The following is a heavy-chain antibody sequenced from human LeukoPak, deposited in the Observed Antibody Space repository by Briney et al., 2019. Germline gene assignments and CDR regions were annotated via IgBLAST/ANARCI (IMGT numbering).Heavy chain of an antibody. CDR1: GFTFSSYA. J-gene: IGHJ6*04. Sequence: GGSLRLSCAASGFTFSSYAMSCVRQARGKGLEWVSAISGSGGSTYYAESVRRRFTIYRDNSKNTLYLQMNSLRAEDTAVYYCAKDRGIPMDVGGKGTTVTLSS. D-gene: IGHD2-2*02. CDR3: AKDRGIPMDV. CDR2: ISGSGGST. V-gene: IGHV3-23*01.